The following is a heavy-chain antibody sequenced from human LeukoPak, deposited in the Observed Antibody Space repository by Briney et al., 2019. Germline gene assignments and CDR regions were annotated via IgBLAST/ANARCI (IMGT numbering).Heavy chain of an antibody. J-gene: IGHJ4*02. Sequence: GGSLRLSCAASGFTFSRYWMHWVRHAPGKGLVWVSRIDSDGSSTTYADSVKGRFTISRDNAKNTLYLQMNSLRAEDTAVYYCARDGEGGYPVDYWGQGTLVTVSS. CDR3: ARDGEGGYPVDY. CDR1: GFTFSRYW. D-gene: IGHD3-10*01. CDR2: IDSDGSST. V-gene: IGHV3-74*01.